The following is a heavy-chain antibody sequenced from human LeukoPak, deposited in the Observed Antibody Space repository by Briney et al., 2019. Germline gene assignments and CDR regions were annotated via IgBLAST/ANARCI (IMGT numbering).Heavy chain of an antibody. J-gene: IGHJ4*02. V-gene: IGHV3-48*03. CDR2: ISSSGSTL. CDR1: GFTFSSFE. D-gene: IGHD1-26*01. CDR3: AGGYGSYSPDY. Sequence: GGSLRLSCAASGFTFSSFEMNWVRQAPGKGLEWVSYISSSGSTLFYADSVKGRFTISRDNAKNSLYLQMNSLRAGDTAVYYCAGGYGSYSPDYWGQGTLVTVSS.